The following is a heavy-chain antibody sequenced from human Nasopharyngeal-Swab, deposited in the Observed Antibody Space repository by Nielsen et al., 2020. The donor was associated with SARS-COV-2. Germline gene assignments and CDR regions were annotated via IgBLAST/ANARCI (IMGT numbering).Heavy chain of an antibody. CDR1: GYTLTELS. CDR2: FDPEDGET. J-gene: IGHJ3*02. V-gene: IGHV1-24*01. D-gene: IGHD3-22*01. CDR3: ATGMAMIVVVMTFDI. Sequence: ASVKVSCQVSGYTLTELSMHWVRQAPGKGLEWMGGFDPEDGETIYAQQFQGRVTMTEDTSTDTAYMELSSLRSEDTAVYYCATGMAMIVVVMTFDIWGQGTMVTVSS.